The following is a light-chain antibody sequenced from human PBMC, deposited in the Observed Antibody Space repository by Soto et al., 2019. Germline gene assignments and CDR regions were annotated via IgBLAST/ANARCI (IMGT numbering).Light chain of an antibody. V-gene: IGLV4-60*03. J-gene: IGLJ2*01. CDR2: LEGSGSY. Sequence: QSVLTQSSSASASLGSSVKLTCTLSSGHSSYIIAWHQQQPGKAPRYLMKLEGSGSYNKGSGVPDRFSGSSSGADRYLTISNLQSEDEADYYCETWYSIAHVVFGGGTKLTVL. CDR3: ETWYSIAHVV. CDR1: SGHSSYI.